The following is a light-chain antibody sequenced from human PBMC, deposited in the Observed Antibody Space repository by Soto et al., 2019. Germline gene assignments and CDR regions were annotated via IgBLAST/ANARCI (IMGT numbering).Light chain of an antibody. CDR3: QQYGSSGT. V-gene: IGKV3-11*01. CDR2: DAS. Sequence: EIVLTQSPATLSLSPGERATLSCRASQSIRNYLAWYQQKPGQAPRLLVYDASNRATGIPARFSGSGSGTDFTLTISSLEHEDLAVYYCQQYGSSGTFGQGTKVDIK. CDR1: QSIRNY. J-gene: IGKJ1*01.